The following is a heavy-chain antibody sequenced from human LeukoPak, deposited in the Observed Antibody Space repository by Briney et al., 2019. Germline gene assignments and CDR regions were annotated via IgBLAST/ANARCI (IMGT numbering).Heavy chain of an antibody. D-gene: IGHD2-2*01. V-gene: IGHV4-34*01. CDR1: GGSISSYY. Sequence: SETLSLTCTVSGGSISSYYWSWIRQPPGKGLEWIGEINHSGSTNYNPSLKSRVTISVDTSKNQFSLKLSSVTAADTAVYYCARGEGDIVVVPAALGFDPWGQGTPVTVSS. CDR3: ARGEGDIVVVPAALGFDP. J-gene: IGHJ5*02. CDR2: INHSGST.